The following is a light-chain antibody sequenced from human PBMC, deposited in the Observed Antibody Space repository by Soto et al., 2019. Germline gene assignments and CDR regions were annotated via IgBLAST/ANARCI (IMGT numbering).Light chain of an antibody. CDR2: DAT. Sequence: DIQMTQSPSTLSASVGDRVTITCRADQSITRGLAWFQQKPGKAPSLLIYDATNLQPGVPSRFSGSGSGTEFTLTISSLQPDDFATYYCQQYNGYSHSFGQGTKVDIK. J-gene: IGKJ2*01. CDR3: QQYNGYSHS. CDR1: QSITRG. V-gene: IGKV1-5*01.